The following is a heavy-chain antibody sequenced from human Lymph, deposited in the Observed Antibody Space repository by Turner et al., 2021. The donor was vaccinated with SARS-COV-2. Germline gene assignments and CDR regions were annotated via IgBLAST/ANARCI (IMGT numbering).Heavy chain of an antibody. J-gene: IGHJ3*02. V-gene: IGHV1-2*02. CDR2: INPNSGGT. Sequence: QVQLVQSGAEVKKPGASVKVSCKASGYTFTGHYVHWVRQAPGQGLEWMGWINPNSGGTDYAQNLQGRVTMTRDTSISTAYMELSRLSSDDTAVYYCARSLGYSSGWYGDAFDIWGLGTMVTVSS. CDR1: GYTFTGHY. D-gene: IGHD6-19*01. CDR3: ARSLGYSSGWYGDAFDI.